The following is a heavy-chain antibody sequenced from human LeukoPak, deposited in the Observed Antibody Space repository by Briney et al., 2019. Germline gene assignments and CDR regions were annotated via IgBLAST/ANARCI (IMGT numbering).Heavy chain of an antibody. D-gene: IGHD3-3*01. CDR1: GGSFSGYY. CDR2: INHSGST. J-gene: IGHJ4*02. CDR3: ARGDRVLRFLEWLFYDY. Sequence: SETLSLTCAVYGGSFSGYYWSWIRQPAGKGLEWIGEINHSGSTNYNPSLKSRVTISVDTSKNQFSLKLSSVTAADTAVYYCARGDRVLRFLEWLFYDYWGQGTLATVSS. V-gene: IGHV4-34*01.